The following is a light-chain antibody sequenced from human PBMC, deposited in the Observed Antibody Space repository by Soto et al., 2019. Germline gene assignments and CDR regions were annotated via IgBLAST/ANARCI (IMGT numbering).Light chain of an antibody. Sequence: QSVLTQPASVSGSPGQSITISCIGTSSDVGVYDFVSWYQHHPGKAPKLLIYEVSNRPSGVSNRFSGSKSGNTASLTISGLQAEDEADYYCSSYTNNSPHVFGTGTKVTVL. J-gene: IGLJ1*01. CDR2: EVS. CDR1: SSDVGVYDF. CDR3: SSYTNNSPHV. V-gene: IGLV2-14*01.